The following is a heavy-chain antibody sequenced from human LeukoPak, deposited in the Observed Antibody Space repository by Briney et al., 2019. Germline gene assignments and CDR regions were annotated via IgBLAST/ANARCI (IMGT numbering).Heavy chain of an antibody. Sequence: SETLSLTCAVYGGSFSGYYWSWIRQPPGKGLEWIGEINHSGSTNYNPSLKSRVTISVDTSKNQFSLKLSSVTAADTAVYYCARRPACSASCYTRGYYYYMDVWGKGTTFTVSS. D-gene: IGHD2-2*02. V-gene: IGHV4-34*01. CDR2: INHSGST. CDR1: GGSFSGYY. CDR3: ARRPACSASCYTRGYYYYMDV. J-gene: IGHJ6*03.